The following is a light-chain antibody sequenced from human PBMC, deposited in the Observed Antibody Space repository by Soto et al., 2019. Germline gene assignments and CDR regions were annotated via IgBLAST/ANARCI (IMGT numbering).Light chain of an antibody. J-gene: IGKJ5*01. Sequence: IVLTQSPATLSLSPGERATLSCRASQSVTTSLAWYQQKPGQAPRLLIYGASTRATGVPARFSGSGSGTEFTLTISSLQSEDFAVYYCQQYNNWPRTFGQGTRLEIK. V-gene: IGKV3-15*01. CDR2: GAS. CDR1: QSVTTS. CDR3: QQYNNWPRT.